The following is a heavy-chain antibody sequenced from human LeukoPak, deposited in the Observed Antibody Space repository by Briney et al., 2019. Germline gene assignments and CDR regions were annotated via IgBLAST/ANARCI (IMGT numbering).Heavy chain of an antibody. CDR1: GFTFSSYS. CDR2: ISGSSSTI. CDR3: ARDGYSGYDFDY. J-gene: IGHJ4*02. V-gene: IGHV3-48*01. Sequence: PGGSLRLSCAASGFTFSSYSMNWVRQAPGKGLEWVSYISGSSSTIYYADSVKGRFTISRDNAKNSLYLQMNSLRAEDTAVYCCARDGYSGYDFDYWGQGTLVTVSS. D-gene: IGHD5-12*01.